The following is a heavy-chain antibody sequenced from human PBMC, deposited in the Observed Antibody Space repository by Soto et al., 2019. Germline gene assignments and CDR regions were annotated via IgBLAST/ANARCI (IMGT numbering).Heavy chain of an antibody. CDR3: AKNSGWFNT. V-gene: IGHV3-23*01. CDR1: GFTFRNSW. Sequence: QPGGSLRLSCAASGFTFRNSWMHWVRQAPGKGLEWVSTIDGSGGTTYYADSVKGRFTISRDNSINTVFLQMNSLRADDTALYFCAKNSGWFNTWGQGALVTVSS. D-gene: IGHD3-10*01. CDR2: IDGSGGTT. J-gene: IGHJ5*02.